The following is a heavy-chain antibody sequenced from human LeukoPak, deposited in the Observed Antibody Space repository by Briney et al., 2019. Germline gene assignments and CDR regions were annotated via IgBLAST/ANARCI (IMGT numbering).Heavy chain of an antibody. CDR1: GGSFSGYY. CDR3: ARGGGYCSSTSCHWYFDL. V-gene: IGHV4-34*01. CDR2: INHSGST. D-gene: IGHD2-2*01. J-gene: IGHJ2*01. Sequence: SETLSLTCAVYGGSFSGYYWSWIRQPPGKGLEWIGEINHSGSTNYNPSLKSRVTISVDTSKNQFSLKLSSVTAADTAVYYCARGGGYCSSTSCHWYFDLWGRGTLVTASS.